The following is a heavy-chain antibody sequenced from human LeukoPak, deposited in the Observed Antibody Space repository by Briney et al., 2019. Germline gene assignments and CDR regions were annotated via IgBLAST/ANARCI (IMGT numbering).Heavy chain of an antibody. J-gene: IGHJ4*02. CDR1: GYTFTSYD. V-gene: IGHV1-8*01. CDR2: MNPNSGNT. CDR3: ARGYRSSWPFYSY. D-gene: IGHD6-6*01. Sequence: GASVKVSCKASGYTFTSYDINWVRQATGQGLEWMGWMNPNSGNTGYAQKFQGRATMTRNTSISTAYMELSSLRSEDTAVYYCARGYRSSWPFYSYWGQGTLVTVSS.